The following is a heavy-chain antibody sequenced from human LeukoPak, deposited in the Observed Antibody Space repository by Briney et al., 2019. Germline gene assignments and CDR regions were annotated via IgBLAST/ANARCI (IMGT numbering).Heavy chain of an antibody. V-gene: IGHV2-5*02. CDR1: GFSLSTSGVG. CDR2: IYWDDEM. CDR3: AHTMYGSGSYYRQYFHH. Sequence: ESGPTLVNPTQTLTLTCTFSGFSLSTSGVGVGWIRQPPGKALEWLALIYWDDEMRYSPSLKRRLTITKDTSKNQVVLTMTNMDPVDTATYYCAHTMYGSGSYYRQYFHHWGQGTLVTVSS. J-gene: IGHJ1*01. D-gene: IGHD3-10*01.